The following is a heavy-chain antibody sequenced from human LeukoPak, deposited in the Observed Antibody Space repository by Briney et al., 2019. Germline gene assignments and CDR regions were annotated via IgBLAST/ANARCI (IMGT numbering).Heavy chain of an antibody. V-gene: IGHV4-39*07. CDR3: ARVICSGGSCRFDY. J-gene: IGHJ4*02. Sequence: SETLPLTCTVSGVSISSTSYYWGWIRQPPGKGLEWIGRIHTSGSTNYNPSLKSRVTMSVDTSKNKFSLKLSSVTAADTAVYYCARVICSGGSCRFDYWGQGTLVTVSS. CDR1: GVSISSTSYY. CDR2: IHTSGST. D-gene: IGHD2-15*01.